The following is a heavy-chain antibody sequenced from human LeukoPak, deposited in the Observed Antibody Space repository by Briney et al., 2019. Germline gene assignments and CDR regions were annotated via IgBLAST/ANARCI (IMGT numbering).Heavy chain of an antibody. CDR3: TVIRDAYNTPGAH. J-gene: IGHJ4*02. CDR1: GYSFTTCW. CDR2: IYPGDSDT. Sequence: GESLKISCKASGYSFTTCWIAWVRQMPGKGLEWMGIIYPGDSDTRYSPSFQGQVSISVDKSISTAYLQWSSLEASDTGMYYCTVIRDAYNTPGAHWGQGTLVTVSS. D-gene: IGHD5-24*01. V-gene: IGHV5-51*01.